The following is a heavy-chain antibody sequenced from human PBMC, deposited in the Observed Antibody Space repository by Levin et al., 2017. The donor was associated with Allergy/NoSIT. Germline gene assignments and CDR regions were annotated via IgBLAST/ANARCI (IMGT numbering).Heavy chain of an antibody. D-gene: IGHD3-22*01. CDR2: ISYDGSNK. CDR3: ARDRDSSGYYPAFGY. Sequence: GESLKISCAASGFTFSSYAMHWVRQAPGKGLEWVAVISYDGSNKYYADSVKGRFTISRDNSKNTLYLQMNSLRAEDTAVYYCARDRDSSGYYPAFGYWGQGTLVTVSS. V-gene: IGHV3-30-3*01. J-gene: IGHJ4*02. CDR1: GFTFSSYA.